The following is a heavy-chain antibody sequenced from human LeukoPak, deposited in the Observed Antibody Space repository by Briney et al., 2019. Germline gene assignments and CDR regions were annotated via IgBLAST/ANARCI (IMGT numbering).Heavy chain of an antibody. V-gene: IGHV4-34*01. CDR3: ARGGNDNWFDP. Sequence: PSETLSLTCAVYGGSFSGYYWSWTRQPPGKGLEWIGEINHSGSTNYNPSLKSRVTISVDTSKNQFSLKLSSVTAADTAVYYCARGGNDNWFDPWGQGTLVTVSS. J-gene: IGHJ5*02. CDR2: INHSGST. CDR1: GGSFSGYY.